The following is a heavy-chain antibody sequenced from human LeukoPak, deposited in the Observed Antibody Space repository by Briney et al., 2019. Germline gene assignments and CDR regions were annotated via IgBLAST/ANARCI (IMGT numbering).Heavy chain of an antibody. CDR2: FDPEDGET. CDR3: ATATYSGSYQFFDY. V-gene: IGHV1-24*01. J-gene: IGHJ4*02. D-gene: IGHD1-26*01. CDR1: GYTLTELS. Sequence: ASVKVSCKVSGYTLTELSMHWVRQAPGKGLEWMGGFDPEDGETIYAQKFQGRVTMTEDTSTDAAYMELSSLRSEDTAVYYCATATYSGSYQFFDYWGQGTLVTVSS.